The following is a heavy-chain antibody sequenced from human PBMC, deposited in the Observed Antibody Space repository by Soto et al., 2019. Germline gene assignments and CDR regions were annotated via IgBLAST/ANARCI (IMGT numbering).Heavy chain of an antibody. CDR2: IYYRGNT. CDR1: AGSISSTNYY. V-gene: IGHV4-39*01. D-gene: IGHD4-17*01. Sequence: PSETLSLTCTVSAGSISSTNYYWGWIRQPPGKGLEWIGNIYYRGNTYYNPSLNSRVTISVDTSKNQFSLKLSSVTAADTAVYYCASIRSTVVSFDYCGQGPLVTVYS. CDR3: ASIRSTVVSFDY. J-gene: IGHJ4*02.